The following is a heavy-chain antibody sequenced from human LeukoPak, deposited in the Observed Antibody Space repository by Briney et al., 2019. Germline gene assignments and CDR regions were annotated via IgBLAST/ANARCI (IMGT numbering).Heavy chain of an antibody. Sequence: SETLSLTCPVSGGSISSYYWSWIRQPPGKGLEWIGYIYYSGSTNYNPSLKSRVTISVDTSKNQFSLKLSSVTAADTAVYYCARDPFYDFSYGMDVWGQGTTVTVSS. CDR2: IYYSGST. J-gene: IGHJ6*02. CDR3: ARDPFYDFSYGMDV. CDR1: GGSISSYY. D-gene: IGHD3-3*01. V-gene: IGHV4-59*01.